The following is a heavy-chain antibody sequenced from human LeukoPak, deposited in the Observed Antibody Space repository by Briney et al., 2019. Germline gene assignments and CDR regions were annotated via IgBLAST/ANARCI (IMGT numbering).Heavy chain of an antibody. V-gene: IGHV3-7*01. CDR1: GFNFRDHW. D-gene: IGHD6-19*01. CDR3: VAGSGWLGET. CDR2: IKPDGSEK. J-gene: IGHJ5*02. Sequence: HTGGSLRLSCAGSGFNFRDHWMSWLRQAPGKGPEWVAHIKPDGSEKYYVDSVKGRFTISRDNAKSSLYLQMNTLRVEDTAVYYCVAGSGWLGETWGRGTLVTVSS.